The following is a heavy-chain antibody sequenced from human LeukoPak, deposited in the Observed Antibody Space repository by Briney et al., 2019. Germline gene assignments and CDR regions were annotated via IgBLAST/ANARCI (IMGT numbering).Heavy chain of an antibody. J-gene: IGHJ4*02. D-gene: IGHD6-19*01. CDR2: IYYSGST. Sequence: SETLSLTCTVSGGSISSGDYYWSWIRQPPGKGLEWIGYIYYSGSTYYNPSLKSRVTISVDTSKNQFSLKLSSVTAADTAVYYCARGYSSGWYVDYWGQGTLVTVSS. CDR3: ARGYSSGWYVDY. CDR1: GGSISSGDYY. V-gene: IGHV4-30-4*02.